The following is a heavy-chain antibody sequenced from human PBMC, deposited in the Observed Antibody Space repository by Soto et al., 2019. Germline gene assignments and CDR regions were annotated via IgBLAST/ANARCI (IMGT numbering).Heavy chain of an antibody. V-gene: IGHV4-30-2*02. CDR1: GGSISSGGYS. CDR2: IYHSGST. J-gene: IGHJ4*02. CDR3: VRRASRGSYSDSYFDY. Sequence: PSETLSLTCAVSGGSISSGGYSWSWIRQPPGKGLEWIGYIYHSGSTYYNPSLKSRVTISVDTSKNQFSLKLSSVTAADTAVYYCVRRASRGSYSDSYFDYWGQGTLVTVSS. D-gene: IGHD1-26*01.